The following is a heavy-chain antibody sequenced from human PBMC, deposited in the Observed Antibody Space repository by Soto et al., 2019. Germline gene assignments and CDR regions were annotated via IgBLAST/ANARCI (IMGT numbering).Heavy chain of an antibody. Sequence: PSETLSLTCAVYVGSFSGYYWSWIRQPPGKGLEWIGEINHSGSTNYNPSLKSRVTISVDTSKNQFSLKLSSVTAADTAVYYCARGGSCSNYGYYYYYYMDVWGKGTTVTVSS. CDR3: ARGGSCSNYGYYYYYYMDV. J-gene: IGHJ6*03. CDR1: VGSFSGYY. V-gene: IGHV4-34*01. D-gene: IGHD4-4*01. CDR2: INHSGST.